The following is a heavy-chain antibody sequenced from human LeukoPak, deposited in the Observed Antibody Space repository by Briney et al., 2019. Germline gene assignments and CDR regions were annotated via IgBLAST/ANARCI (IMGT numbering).Heavy chain of an antibody. D-gene: IGHD1-26*01. CDR3: ARAVRIVGGNPLLGPFEYYFDS. Sequence: ASVKVSCKASGYTFTSYAMNWVRQAPGQGLEWMGWMNPNSGNAGYAQKFQGRVTITRNSSRSSAYMELSSLRYEDTAVYYCARAVRIVGGNPLLGPFEYYFDSWGQGTQVTVSS. V-gene: IGHV1-8*03. J-gene: IGHJ4*02. CDR1: GYTFTSYA. CDR2: MNPNSGNA.